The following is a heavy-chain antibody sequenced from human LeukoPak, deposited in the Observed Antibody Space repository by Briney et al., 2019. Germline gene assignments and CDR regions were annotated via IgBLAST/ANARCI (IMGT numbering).Heavy chain of an antibody. D-gene: IGHD3-22*01. CDR1: GFTFSRHW. J-gene: IGHJ4*02. CDR2: IKHDGSEK. CDR3: ATPLDYYDRSDSHQGGD. Sequence: GGSVRLSCAASGFTFSRHWMTWVRQAPGKGLEWVANIKHDGSEKNYVDSVKGRFTISRDNAKNSLYLQMNSLRAEDTAVYYCATPLDYYDRSDSHQGGDWGQGTLVTVSS. V-gene: IGHV3-7*03.